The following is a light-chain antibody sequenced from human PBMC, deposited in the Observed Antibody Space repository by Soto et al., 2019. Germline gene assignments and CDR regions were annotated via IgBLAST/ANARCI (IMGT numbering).Light chain of an antibody. CDR3: SSYAGTYTV. Sequence: QSALTQPRSVSGSPGQSVTISCTGTSSDVGRYNLVSWYQQHPGKAPRLMIYDVTKRPSGVPDRFSGSKSGNTASLTISGLQAEDEAEYYCSSYAGTYTVFGGGTKLTVL. CDR2: DVT. V-gene: IGLV2-11*01. J-gene: IGLJ3*02. CDR1: SSDVGRYNL.